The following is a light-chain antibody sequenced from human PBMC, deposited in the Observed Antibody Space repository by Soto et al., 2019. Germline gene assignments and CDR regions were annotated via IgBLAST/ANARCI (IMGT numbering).Light chain of an antibody. J-gene: IGKJ1*01. CDR1: QSVGIN. V-gene: IGKV3-15*01. CDR3: QHYSNWPPWT. Sequence: EIVMTQSPATLSVAPGERAPLSCRASQSVGINLAWYQQKPGQAPRLLIYDASTRATAVPARFSGSGSGTDFTLTISRLEPEDFAVYYCQHYSNWPPWTFGRGTKVDIK. CDR2: DAS.